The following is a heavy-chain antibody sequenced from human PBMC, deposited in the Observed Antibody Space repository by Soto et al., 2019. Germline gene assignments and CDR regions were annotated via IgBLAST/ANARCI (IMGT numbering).Heavy chain of an antibody. CDR3: ATASGYDPFFDY. V-gene: IGHV1-24*01. CDR2: FDPEDGET. J-gene: IGHJ4*02. D-gene: IGHD5-12*01. Sequence: ASVKVSCKVSGYTLTELSMHWVRQAPGKGLEWMGGFDPEDGETIYAQKFQGRVTMTEDTSTDTAYMELSSLRSEDTAVYYCATASGYDPFFDYWGQGTLVTVSS. CDR1: GYTLTELS.